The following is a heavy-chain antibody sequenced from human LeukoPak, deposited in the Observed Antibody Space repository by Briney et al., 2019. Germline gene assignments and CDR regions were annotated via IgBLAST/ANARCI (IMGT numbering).Heavy chain of an antibody. D-gene: IGHD1-26*01. V-gene: IGHV3-53*01. CDR3: ASHWELRY. J-gene: IGHJ4*02. CDR1: GFSVSSNY. Sequence: GSLRLSCAASGFSVSSNYMNWVRQAPGKGLEWVSVIYSGGSTYYADSVKGRFTISRDNSKNTLYLQMNNLRAEDTAVYYCASHWELRYWGQGTLVTVSS. CDR2: IYSGGST.